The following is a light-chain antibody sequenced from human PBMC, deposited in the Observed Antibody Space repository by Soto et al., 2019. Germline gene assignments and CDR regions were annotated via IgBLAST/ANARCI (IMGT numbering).Light chain of an antibody. J-gene: IGLJ1*01. Sequence: QSVLTQPPSVSGAPGQRVTISCTGSSSNIGAGYDVHWYLQLPGTAPKLLVYTNNNRPSGVPDRFSGSTSGTSPSLAITGLRAEDEADYYCQSYDSRLSAYVFGTGTKVTVL. CDR1: SSNIGAGYD. CDR3: QSYDSRLSAYV. CDR2: TNN. V-gene: IGLV1-40*01.